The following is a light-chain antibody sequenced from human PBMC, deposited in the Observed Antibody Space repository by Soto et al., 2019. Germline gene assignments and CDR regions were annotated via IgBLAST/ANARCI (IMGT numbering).Light chain of an antibody. J-gene: IGKJ1*01. CDR2: AAS. V-gene: IGKV1-39*01. CDR3: QQSYSTPS. Sequence: DIQMTQSPSSLSASLGDRVTITCRASQSISSYLNCYQQKPGKAPKLLIYAASSLQSGVPSRFSGSGSGTDFTLTISSLQPEDFATYYCQQSYSTPSFGQGTKVDI. CDR1: QSISSY.